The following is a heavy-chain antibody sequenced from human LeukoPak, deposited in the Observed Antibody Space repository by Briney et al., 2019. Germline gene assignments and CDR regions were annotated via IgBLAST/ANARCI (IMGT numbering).Heavy chain of an antibody. CDR2: IKKKGSEI. CDR3: AREDGYCSGGNCYSYFDS. Sequence: GGSLRLSCAASGFTFSNYWMSWVRQAPGKGLEWVAYIKKKGSEIHYVDSVKGRFTITRDNARNSLFLQMNSLRAEDTAVYYCAREDGYCSGGNCYSYFDSWGQGTLVTVSS. V-gene: IGHV3-7*01. J-gene: IGHJ4*02. D-gene: IGHD2-15*01. CDR1: GFTFSNYW.